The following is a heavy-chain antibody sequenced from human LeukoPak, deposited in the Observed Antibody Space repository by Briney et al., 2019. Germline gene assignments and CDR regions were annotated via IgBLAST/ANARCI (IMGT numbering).Heavy chain of an antibody. J-gene: IGHJ4*02. D-gene: IGHD3-3*01. CDR1: GGSISSGGYY. V-gene: IGHV4-31*03. Sequence: SETLSLTCTVSGGSISSGGYYWSWIRQHPGKGLEWIGYIYYSGSTYYNPSLQSRVTISVDTSKNQFSLKLSSVTAADTAVYYCARFSAPKSITIFGVVINSCFDYWGQGTLVTVSS. CDR2: IYYSGST. CDR3: ARFSAPKSITIFGVVINSCFDY.